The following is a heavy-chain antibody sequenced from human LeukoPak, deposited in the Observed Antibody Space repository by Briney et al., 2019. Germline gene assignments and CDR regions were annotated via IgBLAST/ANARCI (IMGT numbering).Heavy chain of an antibody. D-gene: IGHD3-22*01. CDR2: ISAYNGNI. CDR1: GYTFTSYG. J-gene: IGHJ3*02. Sequence: ASVKVSCKASGYTFTSYGISWVRQAPGQGLEWMGWISAYNGNINYAQKLQGRVTMTTDTSTSTAYMELRSLRSDDTAVYYCARDLSSGYYYGGAFDIWGQGTMVTVSS. CDR3: ARDLSSGYYYGGAFDI. V-gene: IGHV1-18*01.